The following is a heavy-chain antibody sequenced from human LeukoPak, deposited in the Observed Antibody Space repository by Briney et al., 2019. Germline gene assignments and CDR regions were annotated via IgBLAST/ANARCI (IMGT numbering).Heavy chain of an antibody. CDR1: GFTFSSYA. D-gene: IGHD3-16*01. CDR2: ISGSGGST. CDR3: AKDTRSAPWGLTYYFDY. V-gene: IGHV3-23*01. Sequence: GGSLRLSCAASGFTFSSYAMSWVRQAPGKGLEWVSAISGSGGSTYYADSVKGRFTISRDNSKNTLYLQMNSLRAEDTAVYYCAKDTRSAPWGLTYYFDYWGQGTLVTVSS. J-gene: IGHJ4*02.